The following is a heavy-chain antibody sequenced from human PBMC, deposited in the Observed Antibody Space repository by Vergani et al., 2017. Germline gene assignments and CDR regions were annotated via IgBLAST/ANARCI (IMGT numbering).Heavy chain of an antibody. CDR2: INPSGGST. J-gene: IGHJ4*02. CDR3: ARGDGGNSGGYYFDY. CDR1: GYPFTSYY. Sequence: QVQLVQSGAEVKKPGASVKVSCKASGYPFTSYYMHWVRQAPGQGLEWMGIINPSGGSTSYAQKFQGRVTMTRDTSTGTVYMELSSLRSEDTAVYYCARGDGGNSGGYYFDYWGQGTLVTVSS. V-gene: IGHV1-46*03. D-gene: IGHD4-23*01.